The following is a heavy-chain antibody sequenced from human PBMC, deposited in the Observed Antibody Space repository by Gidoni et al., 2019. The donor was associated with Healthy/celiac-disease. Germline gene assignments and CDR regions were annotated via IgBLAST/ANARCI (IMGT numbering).Heavy chain of an antibody. CDR1: GFTFSSYA. D-gene: IGHD3-22*01. Sequence: QVQLVESGGGVVQPGRSLRLSCAASGFTFSSYAMHWVRQAPGKGLEWVAVISYDGSNKYYADSVKGRFTISRDNSKNTLYLQMNSLRAEDTAVYYCARDMYDSSGHDAFDIWGQGTMVTVSS. V-gene: IGHV3-30*04. J-gene: IGHJ3*02. CDR3: ARDMYDSSGHDAFDI. CDR2: ISYDGSNK.